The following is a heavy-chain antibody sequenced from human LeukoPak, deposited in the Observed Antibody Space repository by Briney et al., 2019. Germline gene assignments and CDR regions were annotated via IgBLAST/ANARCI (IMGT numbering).Heavy chain of an antibody. Sequence: SETLSLTCTVSGGSISSYYWSWIRQPPGKGLEWIGYIHYSGSANYNPSLKSRVNVSVDTSKNQISLNLTSVTAADTAVYYCARGPNGGSAYFDYWGQGTLVTVSS. CDR2: IHYSGSA. CDR1: GGSISSYY. J-gene: IGHJ4*02. V-gene: IGHV4-59*12. CDR3: ARGPNGGSAYFDY. D-gene: IGHD7-27*01.